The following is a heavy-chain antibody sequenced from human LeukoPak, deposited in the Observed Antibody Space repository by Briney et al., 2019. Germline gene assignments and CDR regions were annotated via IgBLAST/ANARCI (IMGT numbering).Heavy chain of an antibody. D-gene: IGHD2-2*01. CDR1: GYSISSGNY. Sequence: SETLSLTCTVSGYSISSGNYWDWIRQPPGKGLELIGSIYHSGSTYYNPSLRSRVTISVDTSKNQFSLKLSSVTAADTAVYYCAKRYCSSTTCYDDRGAFDYWGQGTLVTVSS. CDR2: IYHSGST. J-gene: IGHJ4*02. V-gene: IGHV4-38-2*02. CDR3: AKRYCSSTTCYDDRGAFDY.